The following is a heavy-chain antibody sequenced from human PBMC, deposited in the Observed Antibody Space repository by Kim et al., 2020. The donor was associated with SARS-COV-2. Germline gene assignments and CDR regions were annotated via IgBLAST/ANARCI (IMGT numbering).Heavy chain of an antibody. D-gene: IGHD3-10*01. CDR2: ST. J-gene: IGHJ5*02. V-gene: IGHV3-23*01. CDR3: AKDKGRKFDP. Sequence: STSYADSVKGRFTISRDNSNSTLYLQMNSLRAEDTAVYYCAKDKGRKFDPWGQGTLVTVSS.